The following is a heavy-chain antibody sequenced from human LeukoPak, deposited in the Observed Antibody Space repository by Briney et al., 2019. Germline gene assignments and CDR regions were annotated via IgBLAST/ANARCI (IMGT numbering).Heavy chain of an antibody. Sequence: SETLSLTCTVSGGSISSISYYWGWIRQPPGKGLKWIGSIFYSGSTYYNPSLKSRVTISVDTSKNQFSLKLTSVTAADTAVYYCARWVVSGIRGAFDVWGQGTMVPVS. D-gene: IGHD2-21*01. J-gene: IGHJ3*01. CDR1: GGSISSISYY. CDR3: ARWVVSGIRGAFDV. V-gene: IGHV4-39*07. CDR2: IFYSGST.